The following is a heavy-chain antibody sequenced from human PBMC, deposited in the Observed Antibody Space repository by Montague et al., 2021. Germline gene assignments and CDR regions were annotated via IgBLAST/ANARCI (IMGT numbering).Heavy chain of an antibody. CDR3: ARGGYCSGGSCFYSHGFDX. J-gene: IGHJ3*02. CDR2: ISYDGSIQ. D-gene: IGHD2-15*01. CDR1: GFTFSIYA. Sequence: SLRLSCAASGFTFSIYAFHWVRQAPGKGLEWVTAISYDGSIQYYADSVKGRFTISRDDSMSTIFLQMSSLRTEDTAVYYCARGGYCSGGSCFYSHGFDXWGQGTMVTVSS. V-gene: IGHV3-30*04.